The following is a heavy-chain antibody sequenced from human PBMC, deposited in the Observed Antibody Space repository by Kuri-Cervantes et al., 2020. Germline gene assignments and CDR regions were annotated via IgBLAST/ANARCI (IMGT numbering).Heavy chain of an antibody. D-gene: IGHD1-7*01. CDR3: ATAPLSGTTLSLFDY. V-gene: IGHV3-30*03. Sequence: GESLKISCAASGLTFSSYGMHWVRQAPGKGLEYVAVISYDGSNKYYADSVKGRFTISRDNSKNTVYLQMNSLRPEDTAVYYCATAPLSGTTLSLFDYWGQGTLVTVSS. CDR2: ISYDGSNK. J-gene: IGHJ4*02. CDR1: GLTFSSYG.